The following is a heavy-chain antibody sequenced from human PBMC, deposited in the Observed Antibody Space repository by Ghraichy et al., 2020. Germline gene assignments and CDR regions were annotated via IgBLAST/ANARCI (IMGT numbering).Heavy chain of an antibody. CDR2: INHSGST. J-gene: IGHJ5*02. Sequence: SETLSLTCAVYGGSFSGYYWSWIRQPPGKGLEWIGEINHSGSTNYNPSLKSRVTISVDTSKNQFSLKLSSVTAADTAVYYCARHRAYSSGWYNWFDPWGQGTLVTVSS. V-gene: IGHV4-34*01. D-gene: IGHD6-19*01. CDR1: GGSFSGYY. CDR3: ARHRAYSSGWYNWFDP.